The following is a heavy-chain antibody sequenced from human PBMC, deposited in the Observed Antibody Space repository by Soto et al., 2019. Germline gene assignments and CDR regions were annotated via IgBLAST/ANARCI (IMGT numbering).Heavy chain of an antibody. V-gene: IGHV1-2*02. D-gene: IGHD6-6*01. CDR1: GYTFTRYT. CDR2: INPNSGGT. J-gene: IGHJ6*02. Sequence: GASVKVSCKASGYTFTRYTMNWVRQAPGQRLEWMGWINPNSGGTNYAQKFQGRVTMTRDTSISTAYMELSRLRSDDTAVYYCARAVAARPGDYYYYGMDVWGQGTTVTVSS. CDR3: ARAVAARPGDYYYYGMDV.